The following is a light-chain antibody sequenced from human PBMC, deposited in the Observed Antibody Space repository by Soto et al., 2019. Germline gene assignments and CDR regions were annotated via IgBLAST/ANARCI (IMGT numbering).Light chain of an antibody. CDR1: QSVSSSY. J-gene: IGKJ1*01. CDR3: QQYGSSRT. V-gene: IGKV3-20*01. Sequence: EIVLTQSPGTLSLSPWERATLSCRASQSVSSSYLAWYQQKPGQAPRLPIFGASSRATGIPDRFSGSGSGTDFTLTISRLEPEDFAVYYCQQYGSSRTFGQGTKVDIK. CDR2: GAS.